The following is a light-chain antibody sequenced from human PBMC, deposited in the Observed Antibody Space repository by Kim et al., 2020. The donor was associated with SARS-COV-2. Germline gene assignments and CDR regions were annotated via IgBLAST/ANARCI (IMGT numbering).Light chain of an antibody. Sequence: PGGTFTFPVGASTEAVTSGDQPDWFQQKPGQAPRTLIYDTSNKHSWTPARLSGSLLGGNAALTLSGALPEDEAEYYCLLYYNGYRIFGGGTQLTVL. CDR3: LLYYNGYRI. V-gene: IGLV7-46*01. CDR1: TEAVTSGDQ. CDR2: DTS. J-gene: IGLJ2*01.